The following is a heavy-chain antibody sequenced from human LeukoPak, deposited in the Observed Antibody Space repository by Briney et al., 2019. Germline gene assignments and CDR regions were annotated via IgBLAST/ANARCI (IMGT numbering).Heavy chain of an antibody. J-gene: IGHJ4*02. CDR2: ISYDGSNK. D-gene: IGHD3-10*01. CDR1: GFTFSSYA. CDR3: ASERITMVRGVITDY. V-gene: IGHV3-30-3*01. Sequence: GGSLRLSCAASGFTFSSYAMHWVRQAPGKGLEWVAVISYDGSNKYYADSVKGRFTISRDNSKNTLYLQMNSLRAEDTAVYYCASERITMVRGVITDYWGQGTLVTVSS.